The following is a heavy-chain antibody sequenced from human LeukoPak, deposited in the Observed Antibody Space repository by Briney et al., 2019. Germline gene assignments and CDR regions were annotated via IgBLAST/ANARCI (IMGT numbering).Heavy chain of an antibody. CDR2: IYYSGST. V-gene: IGHV4-59*08. CDR1: GGSISSYY. CDR3: ARQGTYYYYGMDV. D-gene: IGHD1-1*01. J-gene: IGHJ6*02. Sequence: KPSETLSLTCTVSGGSISSYYWSWIRQPPGKGLEWIGCIYYSGSTNYNPSLKSRVTISVDTSKNQFSLKLSSVTAADTAVYYCARQGTYYYYGMDVWGQGTTVTVSS.